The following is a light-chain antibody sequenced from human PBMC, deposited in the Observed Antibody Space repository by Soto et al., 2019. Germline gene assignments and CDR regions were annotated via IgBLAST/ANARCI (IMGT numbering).Light chain of an antibody. CDR3: QYYSSSLSIT. Sequence: EIVLTQSPGILSLSPGGRATLSCRASQSVRSTYLAWYQQKPGQAPRLLIHGASSRATGIPDRFSGSGSGTDFTLTISRLEPEYFAVYYCQYYSSSLSITFGQGTRLDIK. CDR1: QSVRSTY. CDR2: GAS. V-gene: IGKV3-20*01. J-gene: IGKJ5*01.